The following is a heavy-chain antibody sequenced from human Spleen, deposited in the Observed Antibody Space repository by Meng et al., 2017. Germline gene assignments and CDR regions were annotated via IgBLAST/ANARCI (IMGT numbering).Heavy chain of an antibody. J-gene: IGHJ6*02. V-gene: IGHV3-21*01. CDR3: ARDLSNEGSYVYYGMDV. Sequence: GESLKISCAASGFTFSGSAMHWVRQASGKGLEWVSSISSSSSYIYYADSVKGRFTISRDNAKSSLYLQMNSLRAEDTADYYCARDLSNEGSYVYYGMDVWGLGTTVTVSS. D-gene: IGHD1-26*01. CDR1: GFTFSGSA. CDR2: ISSSSSYI.